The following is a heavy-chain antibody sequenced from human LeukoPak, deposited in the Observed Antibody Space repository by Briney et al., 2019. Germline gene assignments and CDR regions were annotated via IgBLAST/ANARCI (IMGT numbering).Heavy chain of an antibody. V-gene: IGHV3-7*04. CDR1: GFTSSSYW. CDR3: TRVGYIDEGIDY. J-gene: IGHJ4*02. D-gene: IGHD5-24*01. Sequence: PGGSLRLSCAASGFTSSSYWMTWVRQAPGKGLEWVANIKQDGSKKSYVDSVKGRFTISRDNAKNSLYLQMNSLRAEDTAIYYCTRVGYIDEGIDYWGQGTLVTASS. CDR2: IKQDGSKK.